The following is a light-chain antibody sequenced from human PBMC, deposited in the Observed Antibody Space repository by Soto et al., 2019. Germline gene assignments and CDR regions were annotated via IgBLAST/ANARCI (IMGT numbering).Light chain of an antibody. CDR2: GAS. J-gene: IGKJ4*02. V-gene: IGKV3-15*01. CDR3: QQYSNWPLT. CDR1: QGVRSD. Sequence: EIAMTQSPDSLSVTPGERATLSCRASQGVRSDLAWYQHKAGQSPRLLIYGASTRAAETPARFSGSGSETEFTLTISSLQSEDFAVYYCQQYSNWPLTFGEGTKVDIK.